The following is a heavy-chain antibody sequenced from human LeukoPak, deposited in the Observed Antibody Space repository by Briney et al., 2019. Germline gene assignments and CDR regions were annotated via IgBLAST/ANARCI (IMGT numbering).Heavy chain of an antibody. CDR1: GFTVSSNY. V-gene: IGHV3-33*08. CDR2: IWYDGNNK. CDR3: ARGSAYYDSSGYYYDY. J-gene: IGHJ4*02. Sequence: GGSLRLSCAASGFTVSSNYMSWVRQAPGKGLEWVAVIWYDGNNKFYADSVKGRFTISRDNSKNTLYLQMDSLRAEDTAVYYCARGSAYYDSSGYYYDYWGQGTLVTVSS. D-gene: IGHD3-22*01.